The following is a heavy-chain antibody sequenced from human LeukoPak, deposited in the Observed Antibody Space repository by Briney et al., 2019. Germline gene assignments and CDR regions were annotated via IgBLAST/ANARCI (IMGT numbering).Heavy chain of an antibody. V-gene: IGHV3-66*01. Sequence: PGGSLRLSCSASGFTFSSYAMHWIRQAPGEGLEWVSLIYSGGSTSYADSVKGRFTISRDNSKNTLYLQMNSLRAEDTAVYYCARKTDHQTGGDYWGQGTLVTVSS. J-gene: IGHJ4*02. CDR3: ARKTDHQTGGDY. CDR1: GFTFSSYA. CDR2: IYSGGST. D-gene: IGHD1-1*01.